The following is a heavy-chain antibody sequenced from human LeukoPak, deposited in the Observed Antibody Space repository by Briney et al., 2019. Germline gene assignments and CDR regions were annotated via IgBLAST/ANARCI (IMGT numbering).Heavy chain of an antibody. D-gene: IGHD6-13*01. CDR1: GGSFSGYY. Sequence: SETLSLTCAVYGGSFSGYYWSWIRQPPGKGLEWIGEINHSGSTNYNPSLKSRVTISVDTSKNQFSLKLSSVTAADTAVYYCARRGYSSSPDYWGQGTLVTVSS. CDR3: ARRGYSSSPDY. CDR2: INHSGST. V-gene: IGHV4-34*01. J-gene: IGHJ4*02.